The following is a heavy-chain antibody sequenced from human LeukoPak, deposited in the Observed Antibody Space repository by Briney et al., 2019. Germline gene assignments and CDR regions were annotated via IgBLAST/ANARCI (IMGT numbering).Heavy chain of an antibody. CDR1: GGSFSGYY. V-gene: IGHV4-34*01. CDR2: INHSGST. Sequence: SETLSLTCAVYGGSFSGYYWSWIRQPPGKGLEWIGEINHSGSTNYNPSLKSRFTISVDTSKNQFSLKLSSVTAADTAVYYCAREASWFSSSWYFDYWGQGTLVTVSS. D-gene: IGHD6-13*01. CDR3: AREASWFSSSWYFDY. J-gene: IGHJ4*02.